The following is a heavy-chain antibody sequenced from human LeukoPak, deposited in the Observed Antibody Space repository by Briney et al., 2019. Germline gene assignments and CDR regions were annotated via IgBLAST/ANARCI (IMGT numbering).Heavy chain of an antibody. D-gene: IGHD3-9*01. V-gene: IGHV3-7*03. CDR2: IKQDGSEK. CDR3: TRPVLRYFDGLLQPYAFDI. CDR1: GFTFSNYW. Sequence: QPGGSLRLSCAASGFTFSNYWMSWVRPAPGKGLEWGANIKQDGSEKYYVDSVKGRFIISRDNAKNSLWLQMNILRAEDTAVYYCTRPVLRYFDGLLQPYAFDIWGQGTRVTVSS. J-gene: IGHJ3*02.